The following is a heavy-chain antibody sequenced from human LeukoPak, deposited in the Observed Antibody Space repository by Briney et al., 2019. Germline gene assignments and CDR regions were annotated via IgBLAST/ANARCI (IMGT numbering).Heavy chain of an antibody. V-gene: IGHV4-59*01. J-gene: IGHJ4*02. CDR2: FYNNGRN. Sequence: PSETLSLTCTVSGGSINSSYWSWIRQTPGKGLDSIGFFYNNGRNNINPALQSRVTISADTSKNQVSLILKSVTAADTAVYYCARSGRNGWGHLFDYWGQGTLLAVSS. CDR1: GGSINSSY. D-gene: IGHD1-26*01. CDR3: ARSGRNGWGHLFDY.